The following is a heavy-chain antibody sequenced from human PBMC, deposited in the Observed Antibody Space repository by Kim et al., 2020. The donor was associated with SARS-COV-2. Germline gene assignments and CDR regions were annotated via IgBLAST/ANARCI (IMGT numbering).Heavy chain of an antibody. D-gene: IGHD2-15*01. J-gene: IGHJ5*02. CDR2: IYYSGST. V-gene: IGHV4-59*13. Sequence: SETLSLTCTVSGGSFNKYYWNWIRQPPGKGLEWIGYIYYSGSTNYNPSLKSRLTISVDTSKNQFSLKLRSVTAADTAVYYCARSPVVTENWFDAWGQGSLVTVSS. CDR3: ARSPVVTENWFDA. CDR1: GGSFNKYY.